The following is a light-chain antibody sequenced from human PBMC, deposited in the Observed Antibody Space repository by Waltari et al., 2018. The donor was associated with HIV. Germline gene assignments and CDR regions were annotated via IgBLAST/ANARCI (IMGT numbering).Light chain of an antibody. CDR2: AAS. CDR1: QGISTY. Sequence: DTQLTQSPPLLSASAGDRVTVTCRAGQGISTYLACYQQKPGKAHNLLIYAASTLQTGVPSRFSGSGAGTEFTLTISSLQAEDVATDYCQQVNVLFTFGPGTKVDI. V-gene: IGKV1-9*01. CDR3: QQVNVLFT. J-gene: IGKJ3*01.